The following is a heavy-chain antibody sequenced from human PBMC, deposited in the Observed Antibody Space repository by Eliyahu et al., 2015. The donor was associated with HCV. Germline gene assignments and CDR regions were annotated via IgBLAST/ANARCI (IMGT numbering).Heavy chain of an antibody. V-gene: IGHV3-48*03. CDR2: ISSSGSTI. J-gene: IGHJ4*02. Sequence: EVQLVESGGGLVQPGGSLRLSCAASGFTFXSYEMNWVRQAPGKGLEWVSYISSSGSTIYYADSVKGRFTISRDNAKNSLYLQMNSLRAEDTAVYYCARVRQGRITMIVAPPDYWGQGTLVTVSS. CDR3: ARVRQGRITMIVAPPDY. D-gene: IGHD3-22*01. CDR1: GFTFXSYE.